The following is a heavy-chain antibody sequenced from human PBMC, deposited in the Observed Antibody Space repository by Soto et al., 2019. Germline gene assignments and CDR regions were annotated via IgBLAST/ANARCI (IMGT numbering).Heavy chain of an antibody. Sequence: SETLSLTCTASGGSISSYYWRWIRQPPGKGLEWIGYIYYSGSTNYNPSLKSRVTISVDTSKNQFSLKLSSVTAADTAVYYCARGNYDFWSGYLWWFDPWGQGTLVTVSS. J-gene: IGHJ5*02. CDR3: ARGNYDFWSGYLWWFDP. V-gene: IGHV4-59*01. D-gene: IGHD3-3*01. CDR1: GGSISSYY. CDR2: IYYSGST.